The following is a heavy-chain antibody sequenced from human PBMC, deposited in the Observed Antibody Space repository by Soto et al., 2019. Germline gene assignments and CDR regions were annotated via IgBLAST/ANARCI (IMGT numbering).Heavy chain of an antibody. V-gene: IGHV1-2*02. J-gene: IGHJ4*02. CDR1: GYPFTTYY. CDR3: ATDDYGIFPY. CDR2: IDPRSGGT. Sequence: GASVKVSCKVSGYPFTTYYIHCVRQSPVQGLEWMGWIDPRSGGTVYEQKFQGRVTMTRDTSISTVYMDLSGLTSDDTALYYCATDDYGIFPYWGQGSLVTVS. D-gene: IGHD3-10*01.